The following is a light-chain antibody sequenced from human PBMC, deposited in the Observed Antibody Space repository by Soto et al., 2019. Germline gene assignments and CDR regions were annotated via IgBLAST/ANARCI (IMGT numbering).Light chain of an antibody. J-gene: IGKJ1*01. CDR3: QQYNTYWT. V-gene: IGKV1-5*01. CDR2: DAY. CDR1: QSIRTS. Sequence: DIQMTQSPSTLSTSVGDRVTITCRASQSIRTSLAWYQQKPGKAPKLLIYDAYTLQSGVPSRFSGSGSGTEFTLTISSLQPDDFASYYCQQYNTYWTFGQGTKVDIK.